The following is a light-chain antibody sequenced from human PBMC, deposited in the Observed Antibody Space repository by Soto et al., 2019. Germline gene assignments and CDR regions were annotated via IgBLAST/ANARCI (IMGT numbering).Light chain of an antibody. CDR2: EVS. Sequence: QSALTQPPSASGSPGQSVTISCTGTSSDVGAYNYVSLYQQYPGKAPKLMIYEVSKRPSGVPDRFSGSKSGKKASLTVSGLQPEVEADYYCTSYAGSNIWVFGGGTKVTVL. CDR3: TSYAGSNIWV. V-gene: IGLV2-8*01. CDR1: SSDVGAYNY. J-gene: IGLJ3*02.